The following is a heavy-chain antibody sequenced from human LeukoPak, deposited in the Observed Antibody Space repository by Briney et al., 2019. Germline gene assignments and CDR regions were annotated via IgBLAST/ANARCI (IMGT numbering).Heavy chain of an antibody. CDR1: GGSISSSTYF. V-gene: IGHV4-39*07. J-gene: IGHJ3*02. CDR3: ARRKRDAFDI. Sequence: PSETLSLTCTVSGGSISSSTYFWGWLRQPPGKGLEWIGRIYTSGSTNYNPSLKSRVTMSIDTSKKQLSLKLNSVTAADTAVYYCARRKRDAFDIWGQGTMVTVS. CDR2: IYTSGST.